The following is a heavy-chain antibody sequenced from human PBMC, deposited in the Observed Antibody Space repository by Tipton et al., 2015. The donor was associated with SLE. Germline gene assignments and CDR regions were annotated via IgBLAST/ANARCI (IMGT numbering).Heavy chain of an antibody. Sequence: QVQLVQSGAEVKKPGASVKVSCKASGYTFTSYGISWVRQATGQGLEWMGWMNPNSGNTGYAQKFQGRVTMTRNTSISTAYMELSSLRSEDTAVYYCARGPQGSSAWYWYFDLWGRGTLVTVSS. CDR3: ARGPQGSSAWYWYFDL. J-gene: IGHJ2*01. D-gene: IGHD2-2*01. CDR2: MNPNSGNT. V-gene: IGHV1-8*02. CDR1: GYTFTSYG.